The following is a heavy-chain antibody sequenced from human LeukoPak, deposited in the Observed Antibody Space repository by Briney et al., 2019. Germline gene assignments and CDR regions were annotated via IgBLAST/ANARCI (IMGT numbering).Heavy chain of an antibody. CDR1: GFTFSSHS. Sequence: GGSLRLSCAASGFTFSSHSMNWVRQAPGKGLEWVSSISSSSSYIYYADSVKGRFTISRDNAKNSLYLQMNSLRAEDTAVYYCARDSGYTLYYFDYWGQGTLVTVSS. J-gene: IGHJ4*02. CDR2: ISSSSSYI. D-gene: IGHD5-24*01. CDR3: ARDSGYTLYYFDY. V-gene: IGHV3-21*01.